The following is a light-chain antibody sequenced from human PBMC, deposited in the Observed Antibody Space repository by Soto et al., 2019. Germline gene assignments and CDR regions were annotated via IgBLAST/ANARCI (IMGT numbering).Light chain of an antibody. CDR1: QSISSSY. J-gene: IGKJ2*01. V-gene: IGKV3-20*01. CDR2: GAS. CDR3: QQYETSPRT. Sequence: EIVLTQSPGTLSLSPGERAALSCRASQSISSSYLAWYQQKPGQAPRLLIYGASSRATGIPDRFSGSGSGTDFTLTISRLEPEDFAVYYCQQYETSPRTFCQGTKLEIK.